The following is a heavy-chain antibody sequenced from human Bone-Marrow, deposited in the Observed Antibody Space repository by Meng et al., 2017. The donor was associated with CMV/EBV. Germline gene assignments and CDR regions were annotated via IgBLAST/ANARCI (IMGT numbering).Heavy chain of an antibody. CDR1: GGTFSSNA. CDR3: ARDNTSEYDFWSGSHYYYGMDV. V-gene: IGHV1-69*10. CDR2: IIPILGIA. D-gene: IGHD3-3*01. J-gene: IGHJ6*02. Sequence: SVKVSCKASGGTFSSNAISWVRQAPGQGLEWMGGIIPILGIANYAQKFQGRVTITADKSTSTAYMELSSLRSEDTAVYYCARDNTSEYDFWSGSHYYYGMDVWGQGTTVTVSS.